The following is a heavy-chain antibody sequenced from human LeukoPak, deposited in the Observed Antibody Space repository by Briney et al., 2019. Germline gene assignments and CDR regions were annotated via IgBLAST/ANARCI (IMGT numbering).Heavy chain of an antibody. CDR3: TRPAYYYDSSGYHLPGY. D-gene: IGHD3-22*01. V-gene: IGHV3-73*01. Sequence: GGSLRLSCAASGFTFSGSAMHWVRQASGTGLEWVGRIRSKANSYATAYAASVKGRFTISRDDSKNTAYLQMNSLKTEDTAVYYCTRPAYYYDSSGYHLPGYWGQGALVTVSS. J-gene: IGHJ4*02. CDR2: IRSKANSYAT. CDR1: GFTFSGSA.